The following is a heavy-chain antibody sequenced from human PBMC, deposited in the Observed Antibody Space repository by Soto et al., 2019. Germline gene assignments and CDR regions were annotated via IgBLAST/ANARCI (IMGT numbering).Heavy chain of an antibody. Sequence: QVQLVQSVGEERKPGASVRFSCEASGYTFTAYALHWLRQAPGQSLEWMAWINPGNGNTKYSLKFLGRVSITKDTSATTAYLELGSLKSEDTAVYYCARSAISPYGGLIGPFDYWGQGDLVTVSS. CDR3: ARSAISPYGGLIGPFDY. V-gene: IGHV1-3*05. CDR2: INPGNGNT. D-gene: IGHD3-16*02. CDR1: GYTFTAYA. J-gene: IGHJ4*02.